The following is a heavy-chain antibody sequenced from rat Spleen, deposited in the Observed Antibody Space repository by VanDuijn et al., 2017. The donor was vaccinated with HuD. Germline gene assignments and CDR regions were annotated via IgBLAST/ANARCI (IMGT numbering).Heavy chain of an antibody. CDR3: TTGGTTLYVMAA. CDR2: IIYDGGRT. J-gene: IGHJ4*01. V-gene: IGHV5S10*01. Sequence: EVQLVESDGGLVQPGRSMKLSCAASGFTFSNYGMAWVRQAPKKGLEWVATIIYDGGRTYYRDSVKGRFTISRDNAKNTLYLQMNNLRSEDTATYYCTTGGTTLYVMAAWGQGASVTVSS. CDR1: GFTFSNYG. D-gene: IGHD1-5*01.